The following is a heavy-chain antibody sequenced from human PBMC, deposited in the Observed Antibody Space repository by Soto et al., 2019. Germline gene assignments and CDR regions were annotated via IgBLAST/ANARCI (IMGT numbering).Heavy chain of an antibody. CDR1: GFTFSSYA. Sequence: GGSLRLSCAASGFTFSSYAMSWVRQAPGKGLEWVSAISGSGGSTYYADSVKGRFTISRDNSKNTLYLQMNSLRAEDTAVYYCAKDRYDFWSGYAAFDIWGQGTMVTVSS. V-gene: IGHV3-23*01. J-gene: IGHJ3*02. CDR3: AKDRYDFWSGYAAFDI. D-gene: IGHD3-3*01. CDR2: ISGSGGST.